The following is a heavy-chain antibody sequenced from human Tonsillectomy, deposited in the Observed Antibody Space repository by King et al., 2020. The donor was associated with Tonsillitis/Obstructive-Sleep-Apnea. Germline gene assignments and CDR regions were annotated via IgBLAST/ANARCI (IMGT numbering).Heavy chain of an antibody. Sequence: VQLVESGAEVKKPGASVKVSCEASGYTFTACYIHWVRQAPGQGLEWMGRINPNSGGANYGQKFQGRVTMTRDTSISTAYMELSRLRSDDTAVYYCARQPIVPSDYYYQYMDVWGKGTTVTVSS. CDR1: GYTFTACY. CDR3: ARQPIVPSDYYYQYMDV. D-gene: IGHD2-2*01. CDR2: INPNSGGA. J-gene: IGHJ6*03. V-gene: IGHV1-2*06.